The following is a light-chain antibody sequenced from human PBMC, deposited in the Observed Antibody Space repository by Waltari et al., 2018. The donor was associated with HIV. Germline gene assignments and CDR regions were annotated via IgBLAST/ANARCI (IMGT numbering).Light chain of an antibody. Sequence: DIVMTQSPDSLAVALGERATNNCKSSQSIFYNSNNKNYLAWYQQKPGQPPKLLIYWASTRESGVPDRFSGSGSGTYFTLTISSLQAEDVAVYYCQQYFTSPVTFGQGTKLEIK. CDR2: WAS. J-gene: IGKJ2*01. V-gene: IGKV4-1*01. CDR3: QQYFTSPVT. CDR1: QSIFYNSNNKNY.